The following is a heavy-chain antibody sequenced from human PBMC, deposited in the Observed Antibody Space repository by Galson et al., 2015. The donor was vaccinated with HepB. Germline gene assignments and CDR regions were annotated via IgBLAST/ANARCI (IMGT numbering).Heavy chain of an antibody. CDR3: ARPTGGSGSTGAFDI. CDR1: GGSISSYY. J-gene: IGHJ3*02. V-gene: IGHV4-59*01. Sequence: ETLSLTCTVSGGSISSYYWSWIRQPPGKGLEWIGYIYYSGSTNYNPSLKSRVTISVDTSKNQFSLKLSSVTAADTAVYYCARPTGGSGSTGAFDIWGQGTMVTVSS. CDR2: IYYSGST. D-gene: IGHD6-19*01.